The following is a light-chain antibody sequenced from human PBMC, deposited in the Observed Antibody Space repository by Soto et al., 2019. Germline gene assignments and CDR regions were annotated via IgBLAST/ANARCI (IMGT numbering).Light chain of an antibody. CDR2: GAS. J-gene: IGKJ1*01. V-gene: IGKV3-20*01. CDR3: QQYGSSPWT. Sequence: IVVTKSPGALSLSPGERATLSCRASQSVSSSYLAWYQQKPGQAPRLLIYGASTRATGIPARFSGSGSGTEFTLIISSLQSEDSAVYYCQQYGSSPWTFGQGTKVDIK. CDR1: QSVSSSY.